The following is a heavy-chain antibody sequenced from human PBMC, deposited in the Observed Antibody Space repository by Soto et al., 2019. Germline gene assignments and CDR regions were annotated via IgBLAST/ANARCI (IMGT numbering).Heavy chain of an antibody. Sequence: ASLKVSCKASGYTFTSYGISWVRQAPGQGLEWMGWISAYNGNTNYAQKLQGRVTMTTDTSTSTAYMKLRGLKSDDTAVYYCARGGYYDNSWGKLSHYGLDVWGQGTSVTVSS. CDR2: ISAYNGNT. J-gene: IGHJ6*02. CDR1: GYTFTSYG. D-gene: IGHD3-16*01. CDR3: ARGGYYDNSWGKLSHYGLDV. V-gene: IGHV1-18*01.